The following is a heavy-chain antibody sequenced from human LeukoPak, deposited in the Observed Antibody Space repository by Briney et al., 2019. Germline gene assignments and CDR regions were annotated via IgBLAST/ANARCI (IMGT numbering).Heavy chain of an antibody. D-gene: IGHD6-6*01. Sequence: PSETLSLTCTVSGRSISGYYWSWIRQPAGKGLEWIGRIYTTGGTNYNPSLKSRVTMSLDTSKNQFSLILSSVTAADTAVYYCARDGRSRYDSSHYWGQGTLVTVSS. CDR2: IYTTGGT. CDR1: GRSISGYY. V-gene: IGHV4-4*07. CDR3: ARDGRSRYDSSHY. J-gene: IGHJ4*02.